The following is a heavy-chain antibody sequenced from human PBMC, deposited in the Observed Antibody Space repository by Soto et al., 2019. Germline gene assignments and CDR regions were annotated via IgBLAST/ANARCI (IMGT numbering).Heavy chain of an antibody. V-gene: IGHV1-2*02. CDR3: ARLWGFSNNWFDP. CDR1: GYTFTGYY. D-gene: IGHD2-21*01. CDR2: INPNSGGA. Sequence: AASVKVSCKASGYTFTGYYLHWVRQAPGQGLEWMGWINPNSGGANYAQKFQGRVTMNRDTSISTAYMELSRLGSDDTAVYYCARLWGFSNNWFDPWGQGTLVTVST. J-gene: IGHJ5*02.